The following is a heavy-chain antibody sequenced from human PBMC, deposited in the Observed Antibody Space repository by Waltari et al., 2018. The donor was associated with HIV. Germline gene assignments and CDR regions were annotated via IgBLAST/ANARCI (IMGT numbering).Heavy chain of an antibody. Sequence: QVQLVQSGAEVKKPGASVKVSCKASGYTFTGYYMHWVRQAPGQGLEWRGWINPNSGGTNYAQKFQGRVTMTRDTSISTAHMELSRLRSDDTAVYYCARADYYGSGSQDYWGQGTLVTVSS. V-gene: IGHV1-2*02. J-gene: IGHJ4*02. D-gene: IGHD3-10*01. CDR1: GYTFTGYY. CDR2: INPNSGGT. CDR3: ARADYYGSGSQDY.